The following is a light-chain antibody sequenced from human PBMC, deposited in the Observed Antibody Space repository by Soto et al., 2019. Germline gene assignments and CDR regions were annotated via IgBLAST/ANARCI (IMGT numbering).Light chain of an antibody. CDR2: GPS. Sequence: DIVMTQSPATLSVSPGERATLSCRASRSVGSRLAWYQQKPVQAPRLLIYGPSSRATGIPARFSGSGYGTEFTLTISSLQSEDSADYYCKQYNNWRTLGQGTKLDI. J-gene: IGKJ2*01. CDR1: RSVGSR. CDR3: KQYNNWRT. V-gene: IGKV3-15*01.